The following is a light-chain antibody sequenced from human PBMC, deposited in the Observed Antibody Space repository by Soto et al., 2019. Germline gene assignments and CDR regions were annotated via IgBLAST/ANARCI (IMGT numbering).Light chain of an antibody. Sequence: QSALTQPPSASGSRGQSVTISCTGTSVDINYVSWFQQHPGKAPKLLICEVTKRPSGVPERFSGSKSGNTASLTVSGLQDDDEADYYCSSYAGRDIWVFGGGTKLTVL. CDR2: EVT. CDR1: SVDINY. CDR3: SSYAGRDIWV. V-gene: IGLV2-8*01. J-gene: IGLJ3*02.